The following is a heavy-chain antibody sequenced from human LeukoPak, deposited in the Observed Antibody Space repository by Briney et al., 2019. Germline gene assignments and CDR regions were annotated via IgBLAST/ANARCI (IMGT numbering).Heavy chain of an antibody. CDR1: EFIFRGYW. Sequence: PGGSLRLSCEAFEFIFRGYWMNWVRQAPGKGLEWVANIKQDGSEKQYVDSVRGRFTISRDNAKNSLYLQMNSLRVEDTAVYYCARDGFVGAADYWGQGTLVTVSS. D-gene: IGHD6-13*01. CDR3: ARDGFVGAADY. V-gene: IGHV3-7*01. CDR2: IKQDGSEK. J-gene: IGHJ4*02.